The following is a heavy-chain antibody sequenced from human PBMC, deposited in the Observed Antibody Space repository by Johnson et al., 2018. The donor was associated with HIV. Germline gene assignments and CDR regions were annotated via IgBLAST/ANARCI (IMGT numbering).Heavy chain of an antibody. CDR1: GFTFSSYP. Sequence: VQLVESEGGMVQPGRSLRLSCAASGFTFSSYPMHWVRQAPGKGLEWVSIISYDGGSKYYANSVEGRFTISRDNSRNTLSLQMNSLRVEDTALHYGARGYGGNDFSIWGQGTMVTVSS. D-gene: IGHD1-1*01. J-gene: IGHJ3*02. V-gene: IGHV3-30*04. CDR2: ISYDGGSK. CDR3: ARGYGGNDFSI.